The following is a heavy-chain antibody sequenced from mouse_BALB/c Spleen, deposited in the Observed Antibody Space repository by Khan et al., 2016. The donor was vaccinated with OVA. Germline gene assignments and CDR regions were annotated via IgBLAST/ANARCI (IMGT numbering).Heavy chain of an antibody. V-gene: IGHV1-7*01. J-gene: IGHJ3*01. CDR2: INPSTDYT. CDR1: GYTFTSYW. Sequence: QVQLKQSGAELAKPGASVKMSCKASGYTFTSYWMHWVKQRPGQGLEWIGYINPSTDYTEYNQKFKDKATLTADKSSSTAYMQLTSLTSEDSAVYYCTNHGSSSAWFTSWGQGTLVTVSA. D-gene: IGHD1-1*01. CDR3: TNHGSSSAWFTS.